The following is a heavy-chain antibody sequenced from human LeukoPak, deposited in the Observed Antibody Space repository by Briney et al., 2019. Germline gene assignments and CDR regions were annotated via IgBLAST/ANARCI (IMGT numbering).Heavy chain of an antibody. V-gene: IGHV4-59*11. J-gene: IGHJ3*02. CDR3: AREPVPVTRGFDI. CDR2: ISYIGST. D-gene: IGHD4-17*01. CDR1: DESFSSHY. Sequence: SETLSLTCAVSDESFSSHYWTWIRQPPGKGLEWIGYISYIGSTNYNPSLKSRVTISIDTSKNQFSLRLSSVTAADTAVYYCAREPVPVTRGFDIWGQGKMVSVSS.